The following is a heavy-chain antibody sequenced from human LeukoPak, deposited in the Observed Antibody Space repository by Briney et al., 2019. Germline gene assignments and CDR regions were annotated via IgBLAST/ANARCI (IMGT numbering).Heavy chain of an antibody. Sequence: GGSLRLSCSASGFISSRYAMSWARQAPGKGLEWVSSISGSGGSTYYADSVKGRFTISRDNSKNTLYLQMNSLRAEDTAVYYCAPYDSSGPYYFDYWGQGTLVTVSS. CDR3: APYDSSGPYYFDY. CDR1: GFISSRYA. D-gene: IGHD3-22*01. CDR2: ISGSGGST. J-gene: IGHJ4*02. V-gene: IGHV3-23*01.